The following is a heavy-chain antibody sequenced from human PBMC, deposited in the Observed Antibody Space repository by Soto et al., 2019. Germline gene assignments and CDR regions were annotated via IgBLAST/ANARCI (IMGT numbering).Heavy chain of an antibody. CDR2: ITKTGDT. J-gene: IGHJ4*02. CDR1: GFTFSNCV. CDR3: AKGLLNGRWYAAD. D-gene: IGHD6-13*01. V-gene: IGHV3-23*01. Sequence: EVHLLESGGVLVQPGESLGLSCETSGFTFSNCVMTWVRQAPGKGLEWVSVITKTGDTDYADSVKGRFTISRDNSKNTVYLQMNSLRAEDTAVYYCAKGLLNGRWYAADWGQGTLVTVSS.